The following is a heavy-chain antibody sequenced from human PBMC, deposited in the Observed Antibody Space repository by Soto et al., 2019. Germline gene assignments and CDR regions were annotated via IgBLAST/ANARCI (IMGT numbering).Heavy chain of an antibody. D-gene: IGHD6-19*01. Sequence: QVQLVESGGGVVQPGRSLRLSCAASGLTIRSYAMHWVRQAPGKGLEWVAVISYDGSKKFHADAVKGRFTISRDNSKNTLYLQMTSLRAEDTAVYYCARDRAVAAPNGFDPWGQGTLVTVSS. J-gene: IGHJ5*02. V-gene: IGHV3-30-3*01. CDR2: ISYDGSKK. CDR1: GLTIRSYA. CDR3: ARDRAVAAPNGFDP.